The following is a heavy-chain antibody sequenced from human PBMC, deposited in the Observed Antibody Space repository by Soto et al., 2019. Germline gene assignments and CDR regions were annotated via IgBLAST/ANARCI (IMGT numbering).Heavy chain of an antibody. D-gene: IGHD2-2*01. CDR3: ATSRASCFCFDY. CDR2: IKSNPAGGTV. Sequence: GGSLRLSCAASGFTFSIYSMNWVRQAPGKGLEWVGRIKSNPAGGTVDYTAPVKGRFTISRDDSENTLYLQMDSLRPEDTAVYYCATSRASCFCFDYWGQGALVTVSS. V-gene: IGHV3-15*01. CDR1: GFTFSIYS. J-gene: IGHJ4*02.